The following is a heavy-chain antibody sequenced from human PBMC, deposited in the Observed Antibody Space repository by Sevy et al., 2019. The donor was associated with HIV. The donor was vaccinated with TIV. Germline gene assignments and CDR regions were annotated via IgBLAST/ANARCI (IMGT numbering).Heavy chain of an antibody. V-gene: IGHV3-30*02. D-gene: IGHD6-13*01. Sequence: GGSLRLSCTTSGFTFSYSGMHWVRQAPGKGLEWVTFIQNDGRNTHYADSVKGRFTISRDNSKNTLYRRRNSLRVEDTAVYYCAKNTAAVGTGGFDYWGQGALVTVSS. CDR2: IQNDGRNT. CDR3: AKNTAAVGTGGFDY. J-gene: IGHJ4*02. CDR1: GFTFSYSG.